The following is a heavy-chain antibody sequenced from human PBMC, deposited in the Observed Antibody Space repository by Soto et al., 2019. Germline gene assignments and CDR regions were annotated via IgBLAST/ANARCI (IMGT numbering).Heavy chain of an antibody. Sequence: QVQLVESGGGVVQPGRSLRLSCAASGFTFSSYGMHWVRQAPGEGLEWVAVISYDGSNKYYADSVKGRFTVSRHNSKNTLFLQMNRLRGEDTAVYYCAKESYSSSSYYYGMDVWGQGTTVTVSS. CDR2: ISYDGSNK. CDR1: GFTFSSYG. CDR3: AKESYSSSSYYYGMDV. V-gene: IGHV3-30*18. J-gene: IGHJ6*02. D-gene: IGHD6-6*01.